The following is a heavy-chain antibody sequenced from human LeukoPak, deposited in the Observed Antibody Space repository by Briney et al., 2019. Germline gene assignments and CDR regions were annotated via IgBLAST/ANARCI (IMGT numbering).Heavy chain of an antibody. CDR1: GFTFSSYS. D-gene: IGHD5-18*01. CDR2: ISSSSSYI. V-gene: IGHV3-21*01. Sequence: GGSLRLSCAASGFTFSSYSMNWVRQAPGKGLEWVSSISSSSSYIYYADSVKGRFTISRDNAKNSLYLQMNSLRAEDTAVYYCAREADGPGYSYGYFYYYYMDVWGKGTTVTVSS. CDR3: AREADGPGYSYGYFYYYYMDV. J-gene: IGHJ6*03.